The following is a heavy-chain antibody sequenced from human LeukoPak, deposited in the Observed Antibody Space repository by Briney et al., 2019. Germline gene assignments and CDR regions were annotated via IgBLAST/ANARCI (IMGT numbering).Heavy chain of an antibody. CDR2: INHSGST. CDR3: ARGGLNWFDP. V-gene: IGHV4-34*01. Sequence: SETLSLTCAVYGGSFSGYYWSWIRQPPGKGLEWIGEINHSGSTNYNPSLKSRVTLSVDTSKNQFSLKLSSVTAADTAVYYCARGGLNWFDPWGQGTLVTVSS. CDR1: GGSFSGYY. J-gene: IGHJ5*02.